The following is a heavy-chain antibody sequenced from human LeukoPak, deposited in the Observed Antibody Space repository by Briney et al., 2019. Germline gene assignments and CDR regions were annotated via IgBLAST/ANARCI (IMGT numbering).Heavy chain of an antibody. D-gene: IGHD3-10*01. V-gene: IGHV5-51*01. CDR3: ARAMVRGVNLENYFDY. Sequence: GESLKISCKGSGYSFTSYWIGWVRQMPGKGLEWMGIIYPGDSDTRYSPSFQSQVTISADKSISTAYLQWSSLKASDTAMYYCARAMVRGVNLENYFDYWGQGTLVTVSS. CDR2: IYPGDSDT. J-gene: IGHJ4*02. CDR1: GYSFTSYW.